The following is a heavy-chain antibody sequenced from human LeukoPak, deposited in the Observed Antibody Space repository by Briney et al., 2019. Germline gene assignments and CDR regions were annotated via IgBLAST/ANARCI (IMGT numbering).Heavy chain of an antibody. Sequence: SVKVSCKASGDTFNNYIITWVRQAPGQGLEWMGGVMPLFNTPNYAQKVQGRITIIRDASNHTSYMELRSLRSEDTAVYSCARVDGHHFYMDVWGKGTTVTVSS. J-gene: IGHJ6*03. CDR3: ARVDGHHFYMDV. CDR1: GDTFNNYI. V-gene: IGHV1-69*05. CDR2: VMPLFNTP. D-gene: IGHD1-14*01.